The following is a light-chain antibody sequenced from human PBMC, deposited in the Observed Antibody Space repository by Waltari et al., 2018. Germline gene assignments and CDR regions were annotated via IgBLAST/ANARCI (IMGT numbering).Light chain of an antibody. CDR3: QQYHNYPVT. J-gene: IGKJ4*01. V-gene: IGKV1-16*01. Sequence: DIQMTQSPSSLSASVGYRVTITCRASQAITDFLTWFQQKPGKAPKLLIYKASNLESGVPSRFSGSGSGREFTLTISSLQPDDFAIYYCQQYHNYPVTFGGGTKVEIK. CDR2: KAS. CDR1: QAITDF.